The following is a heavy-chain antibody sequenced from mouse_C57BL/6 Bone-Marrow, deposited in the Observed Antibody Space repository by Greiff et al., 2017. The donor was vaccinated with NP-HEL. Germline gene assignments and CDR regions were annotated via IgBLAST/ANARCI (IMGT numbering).Heavy chain of an antibody. CDR2: IYPRSGNT. J-gene: IGHJ4*01. Sequence: VKLQESGAELARPGASVKLSCKASGYTFTSYGISWVKQRTGQGLEWIGEIYPRSGNTYYNEKFKGKATLTADKSSSTAYMELRSLTSEDSAVYFCAREDYYGNYGAMDYWGQGTSVTVSS. CDR1: GYTFTSYG. V-gene: IGHV1-81*01. CDR3: AREDYYGNYGAMDY. D-gene: IGHD2-1*01.